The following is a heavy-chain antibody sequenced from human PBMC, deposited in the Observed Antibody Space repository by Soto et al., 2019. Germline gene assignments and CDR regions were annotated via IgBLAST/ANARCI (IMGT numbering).Heavy chain of an antibody. CDR2: VHDSWGS. Sequence: SETLSLTCTVSGGSISNYYWSWFRQTPGKGLEWIGYVHDSWGSNYNPSLKSRVAISLDTSKNQFSLKLSSVTAADTAVYYCASIAVAGTLYYYYYGMDVWGQGTTVTVSS. CDR3: ASIAVAGTLYYYYYGMDV. V-gene: IGHV4-59*08. D-gene: IGHD6-19*01. CDR1: GGSISNYY. J-gene: IGHJ6*02.